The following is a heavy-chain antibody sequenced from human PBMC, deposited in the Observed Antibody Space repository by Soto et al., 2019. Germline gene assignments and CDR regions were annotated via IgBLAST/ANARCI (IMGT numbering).Heavy chain of an antibody. V-gene: IGHV3-33*01. J-gene: IGHJ5*02. CDR3: AMGPTGGNWFDP. CDR2: IWYDGSNK. CDR1: GFTFSSYG. D-gene: IGHD2-15*01. Sequence: PGGSLRLSCAASGFTFSSYGMHWVRQAPGKGLEWVAVIWYDGSNKYYADSVKGRFTISRDNSKNTLYLQMNSLRAEDTAVYYCAMGPTGGNWFDPWGQGTLVTVSS.